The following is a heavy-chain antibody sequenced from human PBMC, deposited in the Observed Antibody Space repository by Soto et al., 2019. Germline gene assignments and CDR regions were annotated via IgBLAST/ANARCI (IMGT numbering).Heavy chain of an antibody. Sequence: SETLSHTCTVSGGSISSGGYYWSWIRQHPGKGLEWIGYIYYSGSTYYNPSLKSRVTISVDTSKNQFSLKLSSVTAADTAVYYCARLDKYYQSLDPWGPGTLVTVS. D-gene: IGHD2-2*01. CDR1: GGSISSGGYY. J-gene: IGHJ5*02. CDR2: IYYSGST. CDR3: ARLDKYYQSLDP. V-gene: IGHV4-31*03.